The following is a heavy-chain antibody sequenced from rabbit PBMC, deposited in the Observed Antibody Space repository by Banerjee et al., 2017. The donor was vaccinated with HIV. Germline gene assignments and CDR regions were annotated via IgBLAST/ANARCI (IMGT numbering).Heavy chain of an antibody. V-gene: IGHV1S40*01. CDR2: INTGSGST. D-gene: IGHD1-1*01. J-gene: IGHJ2*01. CDR1: GFDLSSYW. Sequence: QSLEESGGDLVKPGASLTLTCTASGFDLSSYWINWVRQAPGKGLEWIGYINTGSGSTDYASWAKGRFTISKTSSTTVTLQMTSLTAADTATYFCARKGGGSGGYISAFDPWGPGTLVTVS. CDR3: ARKGGGSGGYISAFDP.